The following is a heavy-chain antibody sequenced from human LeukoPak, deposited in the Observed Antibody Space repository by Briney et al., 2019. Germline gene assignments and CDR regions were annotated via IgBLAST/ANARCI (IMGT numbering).Heavy chain of an antibody. CDR1: GFTFSSYA. J-gene: IGHJ4*02. CDR2: ISGGGGST. D-gene: IGHD3-22*01. Sequence: GGSLRLSCAASGFTFSSYAMSWVRQAPGKGLEWVSAISGGGGSTYYADSVKGRFTISRDNSKNTLYLQMNSLRAEDTAVYYCAKEGELGYYDSSGYFDYWGQGTLVTVSS. V-gene: IGHV3-23*01. CDR3: AKEGELGYYDSSGYFDY.